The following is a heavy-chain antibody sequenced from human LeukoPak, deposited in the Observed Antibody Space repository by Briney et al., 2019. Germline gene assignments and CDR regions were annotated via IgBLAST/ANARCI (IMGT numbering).Heavy chain of an antibody. CDR2: IKSKAHGGTT. CDR3: ATYSSSYYYFVY. CDR1: GFTVSNTY. J-gene: IGHJ4*02. D-gene: IGHD6-13*01. Sequence: PGGSLRLSCAASGFTVSNTYMSWVRQAPGKGLEWVGRIKSKAHGGTTEYAAPVKGRFTISRDDSKNTLFLQMNSLQTEDAALYYCATYSSSYYYFVYWGQGTLVTVSS. V-gene: IGHV3-15*01.